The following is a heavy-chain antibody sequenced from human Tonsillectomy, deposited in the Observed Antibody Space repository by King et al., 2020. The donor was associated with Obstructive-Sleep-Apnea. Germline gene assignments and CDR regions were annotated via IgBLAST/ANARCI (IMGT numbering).Heavy chain of an antibody. J-gene: IGHJ5*02. CDR1: GGSISSGDYY. D-gene: IGHD3-10*01. CDR3: ARGSIWFGELRWFDP. V-gene: IGHV4-30-4*01. CDR2: IYYSGST. Sequence: QLQESGPGLVKPSQTLSLTCTVSGGSISSGDYYWSWLRQPPGKGLEWIGYIYYSGSTYYNPSLKSRVTITLDTSKHQFSLKLSSVTAADTAVYYCARGSIWFGELRWFDPWGQGTLVTVSS.